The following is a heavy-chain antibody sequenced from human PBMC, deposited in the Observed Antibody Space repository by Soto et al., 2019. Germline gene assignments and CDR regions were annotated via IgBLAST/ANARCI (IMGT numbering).Heavy chain of an antibody. CDR3: ARDGDFWSGYYFVYYYGMDV. CDR1: GFTFSSFG. CDR2: IWYDGSKK. D-gene: IGHD3-3*01. Sequence: PGGSLRLSCAASGFTFSSFGMHWVHQAPGKGLEWVSLIWYDGSKKSYADSVKGRFTISRDNSKNTLYLQMSSLRAEDTAVYYCARDGDFWSGYYFVYYYGMDVWGQGTTVTVSS. J-gene: IGHJ6*02. V-gene: IGHV3-33*01.